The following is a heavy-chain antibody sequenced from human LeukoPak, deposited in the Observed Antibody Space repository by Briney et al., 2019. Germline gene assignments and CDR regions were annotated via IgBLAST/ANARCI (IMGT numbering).Heavy chain of an antibody. CDR2: FSGSGGNT. J-gene: IGHJ4*02. CDR1: GFTFSSYA. D-gene: IGHD2-15*01. Sequence: GGSLRLSCAASGFTFSSYAMSWVRQAPGKGLEWVSTFSGSGGNTYYADSVKGRFTISRDNSKNTLYLQMNRLRAEDTAVYYCAPKVVGSTPFDYWGQGTLVTVSS. V-gene: IGHV3-23*01. CDR3: APKVVGSTPFDY.